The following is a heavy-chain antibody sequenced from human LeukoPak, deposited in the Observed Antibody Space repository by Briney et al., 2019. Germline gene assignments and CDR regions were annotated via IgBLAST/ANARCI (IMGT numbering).Heavy chain of an antibody. D-gene: IGHD1-26*01. CDR1: GFTFSTYS. CDR3: ARDRNSIVGATIGY. V-gene: IGHV3-21*01. CDR2: ISSSSSYI. Sequence: GGSLRLSCAVSGFTFSTYSMNWVRQAPGKGLEWVSSISSSSSYIYYADSVEGRFTISRDNAKNSLYLQMNSLRAEDTAVYYCARDRNSIVGATIGYWGQGTLVTVSS. J-gene: IGHJ4*02.